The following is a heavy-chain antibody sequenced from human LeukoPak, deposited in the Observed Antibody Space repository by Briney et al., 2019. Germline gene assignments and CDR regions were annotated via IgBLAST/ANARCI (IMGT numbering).Heavy chain of an antibody. CDR1: GFTFSSYW. Sequence: AGGSLRLSCAASGFTFSSYWMSWVRQAPGKGLEWVAVIWYDGSNKYYADSVKGRFTISRDNSKNTLYLQMNSLRAEDTAVYYCAKDMDQGGSTGFDYWGQGTLVTVPS. J-gene: IGHJ4*02. CDR3: AKDMDQGGSTGFDY. CDR2: IWYDGSNK. D-gene: IGHD1-26*01. V-gene: IGHV3-33*06.